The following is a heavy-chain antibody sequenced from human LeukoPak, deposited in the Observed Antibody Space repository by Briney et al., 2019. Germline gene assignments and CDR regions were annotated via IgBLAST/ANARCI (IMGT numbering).Heavy chain of an antibody. CDR3: ARDGFGGSYSF. CDR2: IKGDGITT. D-gene: IGHD1-26*01. V-gene: IGHV3-74*03. CDR1: GFTFSSYW. J-gene: IGHJ4*02. Sequence: PGGSLRLSCAASGFTFSSYWMHWVRQAPGKGLVWVSRIKGDGITTTYADSVKGRFTISRDNAKNTLYLQMNSLRAEDTAVYYCARDGFGGSYSFWGQGTLVTVPS.